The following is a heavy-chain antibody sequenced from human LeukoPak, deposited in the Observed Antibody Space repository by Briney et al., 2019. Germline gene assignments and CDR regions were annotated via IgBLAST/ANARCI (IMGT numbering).Heavy chain of an antibody. CDR1: GFTVTSSY. CDR3: VRSPIVLGSVY. V-gene: IGHV3-53*01. J-gene: IGHJ4*02. CDR2: IYVGGSA. D-gene: IGHD2-21*01. Sequence: GGSLRLSCADSGFTVTSSYMTWVRQAPGKGLEWVSIIYVGGSAHYADSVKGRFTISRDNSKNTLYLQMNSLRAEDTAVYYCVRSPIVLGSVYWGQGTLVTVSS.